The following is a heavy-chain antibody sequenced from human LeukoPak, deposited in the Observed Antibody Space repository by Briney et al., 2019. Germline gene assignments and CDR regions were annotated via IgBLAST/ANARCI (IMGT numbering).Heavy chain of an antibody. Sequence: GGSLRLSCAASGFTFSNAWMSWVRQAPGKGLEWVGRIKSKTDGGTTDYAAPVKGRFTISRDDSKSIAYLQMNSLKTEDTAVYYCTRSIAAAPFDYWGQGTLVTVSS. J-gene: IGHJ4*02. CDR2: IKSKTDGGTT. D-gene: IGHD6-13*01. CDR1: GFTFSNAW. V-gene: IGHV3-15*01. CDR3: TRSIAAAPFDY.